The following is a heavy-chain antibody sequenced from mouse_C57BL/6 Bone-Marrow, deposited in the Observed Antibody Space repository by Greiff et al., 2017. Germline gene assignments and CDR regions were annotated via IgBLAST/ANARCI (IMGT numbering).Heavy chain of an antibody. V-gene: IGHV5-17*01. CDR3: ARLRSYFDY. Sequence: VQLKQSGGGLVKPGGSLKLSCAASGFTFSDYGMHWVRQAPEQGLEWVAYISRGSSTTYYDDTVKGRFTFSRDNAKNTLFLQMTSLRAEDTAMYYCARLRSYFDYWGQGTTLTVSS. D-gene: IGHD1-1*01. CDR1: GFTFSDYG. J-gene: IGHJ2*01. CDR2: ISRGSSTT.